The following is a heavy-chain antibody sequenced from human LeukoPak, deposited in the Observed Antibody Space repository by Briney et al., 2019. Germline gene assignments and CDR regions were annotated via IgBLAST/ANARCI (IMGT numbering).Heavy chain of an antibody. CDR1: GGSISSYY. D-gene: IGHD5-12*01. CDR3: ARGGSGYDYPDY. Sequence: KPSETLSLTCTVSGGSISSYYWSWSRQPPGKGLEWIGYIYYSGSTNYNPSLKSRVTISVDTSKNQFSLKLSSVTAADTAVYYCARGGSGYDYPDYWGQGTLVTVSS. V-gene: IGHV4-59*01. J-gene: IGHJ4*02. CDR2: IYYSGST.